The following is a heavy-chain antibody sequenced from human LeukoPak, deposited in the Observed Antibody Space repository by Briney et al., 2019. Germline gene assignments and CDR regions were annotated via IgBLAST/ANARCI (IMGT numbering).Heavy chain of an antibody. CDR1: GGTFSSYA. D-gene: IGHD3-22*01. Sequence: ASVKVSCKASGGTFSSYAISWVRQAPGQGLEWMGGIIPIFGTANYAQKFQGRVTMTTDTSTSTAYMELRSLRSDDTAVYYCARDVREITMIVVVITTDAFDIWGQGTMVTVSS. V-gene: IGHV1-69*05. J-gene: IGHJ3*02. CDR3: ARDVREITMIVVVITTDAFDI. CDR2: IIPIFGTA.